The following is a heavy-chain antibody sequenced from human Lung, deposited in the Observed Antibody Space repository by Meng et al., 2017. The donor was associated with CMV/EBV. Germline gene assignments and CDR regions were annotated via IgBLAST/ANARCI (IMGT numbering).Heavy chain of an antibody. CDR2: INSKIGDA. J-gene: IGHJ3*02. CDR3: DRTVFSASDAFDI. CDR1: GYTFTGYY. Sequence: ASVKVSXKASGYTFTGYYHHWVRQAPGQGLEWMGWINSKIGDATNTQKFQGRVTMARDTCISTVYMELKRLTYADTDVYFSDRTVFSASDAFDIWGQGTMVTVSS. D-gene: IGHD1-26*01. V-gene: IGHV1-2*02.